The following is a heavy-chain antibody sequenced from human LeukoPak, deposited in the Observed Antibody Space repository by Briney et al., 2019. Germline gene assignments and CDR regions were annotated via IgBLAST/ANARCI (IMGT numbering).Heavy chain of an antibody. Sequence: GGSLRLSCAASGFTFSSYSMNWVRQAPGKGLEWVSSISSSSNYIYYADSVKGRFTMSRDNAKNSLYLQMNSLRADDTAVYYCARGMDGYNSYWSYWGQGTLVTVSS. CDR2: ISSSSNYI. J-gene: IGHJ4*02. D-gene: IGHD5-24*01. V-gene: IGHV3-21*01. CDR1: GFTFSSYS. CDR3: ARGMDGYNSYWSY.